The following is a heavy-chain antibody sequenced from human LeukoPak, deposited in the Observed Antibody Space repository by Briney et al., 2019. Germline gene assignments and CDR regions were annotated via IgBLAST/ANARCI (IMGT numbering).Heavy chain of an antibody. Sequence: ASVKVSCKASGYTFTSYGISWVRQAPGQGLEWMGWISAYNGNTNYGQKLQGRVTMTTDTSTSTAYMELRSLRSDDTAVYYCAKIRGGSSAGAFDIWGQGTMVTVSS. CDR3: AKIRGGSSAGAFDI. J-gene: IGHJ3*02. V-gene: IGHV1-18*01. CDR2: ISAYNGNT. D-gene: IGHD1-26*01. CDR1: GYTFTSYG.